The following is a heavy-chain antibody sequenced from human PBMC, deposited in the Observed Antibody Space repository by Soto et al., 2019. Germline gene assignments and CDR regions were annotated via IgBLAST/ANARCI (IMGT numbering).Heavy chain of an antibody. CDR3: ARDQVGYYDSSGYYYFDY. V-gene: IGHV1-46*01. J-gene: IGHJ4*02. CDR1: GYTFTSYY. Sequence: QVQLVQSGAEVKKPGASVKVSCKASGYTFTSYYMHWVRQAPGQGLEWMGIINPSGGSTSDAQKFQGRVTRTRDTSTSTVYMELSSLRSEDTAVYYCARDQVGYYDSSGYYYFDYWGQGTLVTVSS. D-gene: IGHD3-22*01. CDR2: INPSGGST.